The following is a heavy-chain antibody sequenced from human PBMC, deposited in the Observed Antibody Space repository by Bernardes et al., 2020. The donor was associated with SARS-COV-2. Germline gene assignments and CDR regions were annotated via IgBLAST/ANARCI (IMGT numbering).Heavy chain of an antibody. CDR1: GATFTFSNYA. CDR3: ARGGKRTVGLLHYYGMDV. V-gene: IGHV1-69*06. CDR2: IIPIFGTA. J-gene: IGHJ6*02. D-gene: IGHD4-17*01. Sequence: SLKDSCKASGATFTFSNYAINWVRQAPGQGLEWMGGIIPIFGTANSAQKFQGRVTITADKSTSTAYMELTSLRSDDTAVYYCARGGKRTVGLLHYYGMDVWGQGTTVTVSS.